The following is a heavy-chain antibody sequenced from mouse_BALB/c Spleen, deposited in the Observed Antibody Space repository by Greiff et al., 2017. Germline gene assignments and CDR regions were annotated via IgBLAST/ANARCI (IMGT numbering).Heavy chain of an antibody. CDR3: GTIYYGYDDGYAMDY. J-gene: IGHJ4*01. CDR1: GYSFTGYF. CDR2: INPYNGDT. D-gene: IGHD2-2*01. Sequence: EVQLQESGPELVKPGASVKISCKASGYSFTGYFMNWVKQSHGKSLEWIGRINPYNGDTFYNQKFKGKATLTVDKSSSTAHMELLSLTSEDSAVYYCGTIYYGYDDGYAMDYWGQGTSVTVSS. V-gene: IGHV1-37*01.